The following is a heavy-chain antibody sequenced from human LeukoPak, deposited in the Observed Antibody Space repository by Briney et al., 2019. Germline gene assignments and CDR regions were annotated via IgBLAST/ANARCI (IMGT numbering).Heavy chain of an antibody. Sequence: KPGGSLRLSCAASGFTFSSYSMNWVRQAPGKGLEWVSSISSSSSYIYYADSVKDRFTISRDNAKNSLYLQMNSLRAEDTAVYYCARGIAARPGYWGQGTLVTVSS. CDR3: ARGIAARPGY. V-gene: IGHV3-21*01. J-gene: IGHJ4*02. CDR1: GFTFSSYS. CDR2: ISSSSSYI. D-gene: IGHD6-6*01.